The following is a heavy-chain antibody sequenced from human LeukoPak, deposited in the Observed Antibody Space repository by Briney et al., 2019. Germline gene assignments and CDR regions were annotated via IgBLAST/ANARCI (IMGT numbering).Heavy chain of an antibody. CDR1: GFTFSDYY. V-gene: IGHV3-11*01. CDR2: ISGSGTTI. D-gene: IGHD3-22*01. Sequence: GGSLRPSCAASGFTFSDYYMSWIRQAPGKGLEWVSYISGSGTTIYYADSVKGRFTISRDNAKNSLYLQMNSLRAEDTAVYYCARDNYDSSGYSHDYWGQGTLVTVSS. J-gene: IGHJ4*02. CDR3: ARDNYDSSGYSHDY.